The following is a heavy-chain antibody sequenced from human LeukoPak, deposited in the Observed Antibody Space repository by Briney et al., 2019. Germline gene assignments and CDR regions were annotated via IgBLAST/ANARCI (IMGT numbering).Heavy chain of an antibody. V-gene: IGHV3-48*03. Sequence: PGGSLRLSCAASGFTFSSYEMNWVRQAPGKGLEWVSYISSSGSTICYADSVKGRFTISRDNAKNSLYLQMNSLRAEDTAVYYCARGSVAATFDYWGQGTLVTASS. CDR3: ARGSVAATFDY. J-gene: IGHJ4*02. D-gene: IGHD2-15*01. CDR2: ISSSGSTI. CDR1: GFTFSSYE.